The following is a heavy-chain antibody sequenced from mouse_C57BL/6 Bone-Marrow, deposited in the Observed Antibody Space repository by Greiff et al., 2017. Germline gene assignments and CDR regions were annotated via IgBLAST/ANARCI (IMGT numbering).Heavy chain of an antibody. CDR2: IRYDGSN. Sequence: EVQLQESGPGLVKPSQSLSLTCSVTGYSITSGYYWNWIRQFPGNKLEWMGYIRYDGSNNYNPSLKNRISITRDTSTNQFFLKLNSVTTEDTATYYWARRNDGFAYWGQGTLVTVSA. CDR1: GYSITSGYY. J-gene: IGHJ3*01. V-gene: IGHV3-6*01. CDR3: ARRNDGFAY.